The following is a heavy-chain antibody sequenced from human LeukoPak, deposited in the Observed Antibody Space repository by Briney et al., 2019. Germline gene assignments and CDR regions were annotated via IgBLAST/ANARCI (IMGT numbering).Heavy chain of an antibody. Sequence: GGSLRLSCAASGFTFNNAWMNWVRQAPGKGLEWVGRIKTKTDGGTTDYAAPVNGRFTISRDDSKNTLYLQMSSLKTEGTAVYYCATDSSTYVTDYWGQGTLVTVSS. D-gene: IGHD2-2*01. V-gene: IGHV3-15*01. CDR1: GFTFNNAW. J-gene: IGHJ4*02. CDR3: ATDSSTYVTDY. CDR2: IKTKTDGGTT.